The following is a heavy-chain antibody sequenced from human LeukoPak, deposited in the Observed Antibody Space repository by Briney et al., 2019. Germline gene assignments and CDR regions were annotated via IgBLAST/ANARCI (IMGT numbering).Heavy chain of an antibody. D-gene: IGHD1-26*01. CDR1: TYTLSELS. Sequence: ASVKVSCKVSTYTLSELSMHWVRQAPGKGLEWMGGFVPEDGETIYAQKFQGRVTMTEDTSTDTAYMELSRLRSEDTAVYYCATAGYSETYYLLFDYWGQGTLVTVSS. CDR3: ATAGYSETYYLLFDY. CDR2: FVPEDGET. J-gene: IGHJ4*02. V-gene: IGHV1-24*01.